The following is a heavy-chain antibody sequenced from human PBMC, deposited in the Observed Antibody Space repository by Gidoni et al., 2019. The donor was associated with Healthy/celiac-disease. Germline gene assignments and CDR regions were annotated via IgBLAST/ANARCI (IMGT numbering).Heavy chain of an antibody. D-gene: IGHD6-19*01. CDR2: IYYSGST. V-gene: IGHV4-39*07. J-gene: IGHJ4*02. Sequence: QLQLQESGPGLVKPSETLSLTCTVSGGSISGSSYYWGWIRQPPGKGLEWIGSIYYSGSTYYNPSLKSRVTISVDTSKNQFSLKLSSVTAADTAVYYCARFPSSSGWLYYFDYWGQGTLVTVSS. CDR1: GGSISGSSYY. CDR3: ARFPSSSGWLYYFDY.